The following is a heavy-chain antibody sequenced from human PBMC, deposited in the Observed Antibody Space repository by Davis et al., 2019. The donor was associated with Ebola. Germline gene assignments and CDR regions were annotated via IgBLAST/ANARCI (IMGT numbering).Heavy chain of an antibody. D-gene: IGHD6-19*01. J-gene: IGHJ5*02. CDR2: IKYDGSDN. CDR3: AKDSGWQMSP. CDR1: GFTFGDYW. V-gene: IGHV3-7*01. Sequence: PGGSLRLSCAASGFTFGDYWMTWVRQAPGKGLEWVGKIKYDGSDNYYVDSVKGRFTISRDNAKNSLYLQMNSLTVEDTAIYYCAKDSGWQMSPWGQGTLVIVSS.